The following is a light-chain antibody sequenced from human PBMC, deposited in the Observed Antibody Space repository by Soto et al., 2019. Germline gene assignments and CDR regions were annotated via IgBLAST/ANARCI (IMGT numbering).Light chain of an antibody. V-gene: IGLV2-18*02. CDR3: SSYTSSNTLL. CDR2: EVS. J-gene: IGLJ2*01. Sequence: QSALTQPPSVSGSPGQSVTISCTGISSDFDNYNRVSWYQQSPGTAPKLIIYEVSNRPSGVPDRFSGSKSGNTASLTISGLQAEDEADYHCSSYTSSNTLLFGGGIKLTVL. CDR1: SSDFDNYNR.